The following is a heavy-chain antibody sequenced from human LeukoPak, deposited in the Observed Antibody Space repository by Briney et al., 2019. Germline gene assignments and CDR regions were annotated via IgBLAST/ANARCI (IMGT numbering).Heavy chain of an antibody. CDR3: ARRGGKYSSSSINY. Sequence: SETLSLTCAVYGGSFSFYYWTWIRQPPGKGLEWIGEINHSGKANYNPSLKSRVAMTVDTSKSQFSLNLTSLTAADTAVYYCARRGGKYSSSSINYWGQGTLVTVSS. J-gene: IGHJ1*01. CDR1: GGSFSFYY. V-gene: IGHV4-34*01. D-gene: IGHD6-6*01. CDR2: INHSGKA.